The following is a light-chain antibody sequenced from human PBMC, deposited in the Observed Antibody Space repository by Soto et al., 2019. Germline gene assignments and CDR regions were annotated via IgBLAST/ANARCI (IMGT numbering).Light chain of an antibody. CDR1: SSDIGGYNY. Sequence: QSALTQPASVSGSPGQSITISCTGTSSDIGGYNYVSWYQQHPGKAPRLIFSEVSNRPSGLSDRFSGSKSGSTASLTISGLRAEDEADYYCCSYSSRSAYVFGTGTKLTVL. V-gene: IGLV2-14*01. CDR2: EVS. CDR3: CSYSSRSAYV. J-gene: IGLJ1*01.